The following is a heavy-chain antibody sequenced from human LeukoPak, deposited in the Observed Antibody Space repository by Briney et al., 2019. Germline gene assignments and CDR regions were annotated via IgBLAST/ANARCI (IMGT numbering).Heavy chain of an antibody. D-gene: IGHD2-15*01. CDR3: AKQRSEVVVAATNY. Sequence: PGGSLRLSCAASGFTFSGYAMTWVCQAPGKGLEWVSSITGGGDTTYYADSVRGRFTISRDNSKNTLSVQMNSLRAEDTAVYYCAKQRSEVVVAATNYWGQGTLVTVSS. V-gene: IGHV3-23*01. CDR1: GFTFSGYA. CDR2: ITGGGDTT. J-gene: IGHJ4*02.